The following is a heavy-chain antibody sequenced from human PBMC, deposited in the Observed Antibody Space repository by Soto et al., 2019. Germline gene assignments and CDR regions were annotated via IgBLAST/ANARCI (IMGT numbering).Heavy chain of an antibody. CDR1: GFTFSSYE. J-gene: IGHJ4*02. D-gene: IGHD3-22*01. CDR2: ITSSGVTT. V-gene: IGHV3-48*03. CDR3: ATYYDTSGYFNFDS. Sequence: RLSCAASGFTFSSYEMNWVRQAPGKGLEWVSSITSSGVTTYYADSVKGRFTISRDNAKNSLYLQMNSLRAEDTAVYYCATYYDTSGYFNFDSWGQGTLVTVSS.